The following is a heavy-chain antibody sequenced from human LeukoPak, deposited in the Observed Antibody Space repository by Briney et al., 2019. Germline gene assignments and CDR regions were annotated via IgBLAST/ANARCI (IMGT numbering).Heavy chain of an antibody. V-gene: IGHV3-7*01. Sequence: GGSLRLSCAASGFTFSSYWMSWVRQAPGKGLEWVANIKQDGSEKYYVDSVKGRFTISRDNAKNSLYLQMNSLRAEDTAVYYCARSADYDILTGSTPPDYWGQGTLVTVSS. CDR1: GFTFSSYW. CDR2: IKQDGSEK. J-gene: IGHJ4*02. D-gene: IGHD3-9*01. CDR3: ARSADYDILTGSTPPDY.